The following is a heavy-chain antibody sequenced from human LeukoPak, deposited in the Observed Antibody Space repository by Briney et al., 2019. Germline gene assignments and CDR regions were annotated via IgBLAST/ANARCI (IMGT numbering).Heavy chain of an antibody. V-gene: IGHV3-23*01. CDR2: IGVRGGSS. Sequence: GGSLRLSCAASGFTFADYAMTWVRQAPGKGLEWVSVIGVRGGSSYYADSAKGRFTISRDNSKNTLYLQMNSLRAEDTAVYYCAKAGGIAAAGYIDYWGQGTLVTVSS. CDR1: GFTFADYA. CDR3: AKAGGIAAAGYIDY. D-gene: IGHD6-13*01. J-gene: IGHJ4*02.